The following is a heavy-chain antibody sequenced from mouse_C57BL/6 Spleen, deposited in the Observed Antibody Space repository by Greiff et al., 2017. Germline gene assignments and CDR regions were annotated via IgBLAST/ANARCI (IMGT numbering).Heavy chain of an antibody. CDR3: ARSDYDGYYYAMDY. D-gene: IGHD2-3*01. CDR1: GYTFTNYW. Sequence: VKLQESGAELVRPGTSVKMSCKASGYTFTNYWIGWAKQRPGHGLEWIGDIYPGGGYTNYNEKFKGKATLTADKSSSTAYMQFSSLTSEDSAIYYCARSDYDGYYYAMDYWGQGTSVTVSS. J-gene: IGHJ4*01. CDR2: IYPGGGYT. V-gene: IGHV1-63*01.